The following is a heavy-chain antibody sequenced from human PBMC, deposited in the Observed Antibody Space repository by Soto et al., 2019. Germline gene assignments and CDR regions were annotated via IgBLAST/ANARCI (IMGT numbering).Heavy chain of an antibody. CDR3: TTEGELSVSFDY. CDR1: GFTCSNAW. Sequence: SGGSLRLSCAASGFTCSNAWMSWVRQAPGKGLEWVGRIKSKTDGGTTDYAAPVKGRFTISRDDSKNTLYLQMNSLKTEDTAVYYCTTEGELSVSFDYWGQGTLVTVSS. CDR2: IKSKTDGGTT. V-gene: IGHV3-15*01. J-gene: IGHJ4*02. D-gene: IGHD3-16*02.